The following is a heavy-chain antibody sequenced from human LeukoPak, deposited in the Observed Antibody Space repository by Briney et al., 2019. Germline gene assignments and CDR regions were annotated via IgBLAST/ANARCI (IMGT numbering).Heavy chain of an antibody. V-gene: IGHV1-2*02. CDR1: GYTFTGYY. D-gene: IGHD6-13*01. J-gene: IGHJ4*02. Sequence: ASVKVSCKASGYTFTGYYMHWVRQAPGQGLECMGWINPNSGGTNYAQKFQGRVTMTRDTSISTAYMELSRLRSDDTAVYYCARVGRIAAAGTMVYWGQGTLVTVSS. CDR3: ARVGRIAAAGTMVY. CDR2: INPNSGGT.